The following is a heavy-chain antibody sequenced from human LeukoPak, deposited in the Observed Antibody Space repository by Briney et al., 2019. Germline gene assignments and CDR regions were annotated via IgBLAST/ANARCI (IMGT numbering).Heavy chain of an antibody. Sequence: ASVKVSCKASGYTFTSYDINWVRQATGQGLEWMGWMNPNSGNTGYAQKFQGRVTMTRNTSISTAYMELSSLRSEDAAVYYCARVYSGSYSNWFDPWGQGTLVSVSS. CDR2: MNPNSGNT. V-gene: IGHV1-8*01. CDR3: ARVYSGSYSNWFDP. J-gene: IGHJ5*02. D-gene: IGHD1-26*01. CDR1: GYTFTSYD.